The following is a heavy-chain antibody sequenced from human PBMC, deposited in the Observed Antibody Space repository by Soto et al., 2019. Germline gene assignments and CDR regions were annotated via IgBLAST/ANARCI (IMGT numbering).Heavy chain of an antibody. CDR3: AKSPPSEHTNGWNDVDY. D-gene: IGHD1-1*01. J-gene: IGHJ4*02. Sequence: ASVKDSCKASGYTFTTYYMHWVRQAPGQGLEWMGIINPSGGSTSYAQKFQGRVTMTRDTSKNTLYLQMNSLRAEDTAVYYCAKSPPSEHTNGWNDVDYWGQGTLVTVSS. CDR1: GYTFTTYY. CDR2: INPSGGST. V-gene: IGHV1-46*01.